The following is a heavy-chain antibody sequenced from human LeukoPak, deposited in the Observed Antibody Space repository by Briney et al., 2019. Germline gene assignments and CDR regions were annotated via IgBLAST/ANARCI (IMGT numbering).Heavy chain of an antibody. Sequence: QSGGSLRLSCAASGFTFSSYAMSWVRQAPGKGLEWVSAISGSGGSTYYADSVKGRFTISRDNSKNTLYLQMNSLRAEDTAVYYCVRFRYCSGGSCYGDAFDLWGQGTMVTVSS. J-gene: IGHJ3*01. V-gene: IGHV3-23*01. CDR3: VRFRYCSGGSCYGDAFDL. CDR2: ISGSGGST. CDR1: GFTFSSYA. D-gene: IGHD2-15*01.